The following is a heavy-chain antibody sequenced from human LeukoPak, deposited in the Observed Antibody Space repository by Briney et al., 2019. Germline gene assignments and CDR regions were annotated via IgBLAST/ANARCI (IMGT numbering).Heavy chain of an antibody. V-gene: IGHV3-11*01. J-gene: IGHJ4*02. Sequence: GGSLRLSCAASGFTFSDDYMSWIRQAPGKGLEWVSYIISSGSAIYYTDSVKGRFTISRDNAKNSLYLQMNGLRAEDTAVYYCARDQYYYGSGMNCWGQGTQVTVSS. CDR3: ARDQYYYGSGMNC. CDR2: IISSGSAI. CDR1: GFTFSDDY. D-gene: IGHD3-10*01.